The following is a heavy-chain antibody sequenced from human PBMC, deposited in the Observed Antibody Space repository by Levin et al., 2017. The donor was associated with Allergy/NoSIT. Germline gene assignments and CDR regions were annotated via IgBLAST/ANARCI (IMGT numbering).Heavy chain of an antibody. D-gene: IGHD3-22*01. CDR2: IYYSGNI. J-gene: IGHJ5*02. Sequence: SETLSLTCTVSGGSISSSSYYWGWIRQPPGKGLEWIGSIYYSGNIYYNPSLKSRVTISVDTSKNQLSLKLSSVTAADTAVYFGARNYYDSSAYYLGWFDPWGQGTLVTVSS. CDR1: GGSISSSSYY. CDR3: ARNYYDSSAYYLGWFDP. V-gene: IGHV4-39*07.